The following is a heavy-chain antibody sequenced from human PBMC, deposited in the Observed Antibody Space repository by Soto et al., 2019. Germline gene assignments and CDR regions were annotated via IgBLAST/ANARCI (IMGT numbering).Heavy chain of an antibody. CDR1: GFTFSSYA. CDR3: AKDLYSSGWLGLNRGPDY. CDR2: ISGSGGST. J-gene: IGHJ4*02. D-gene: IGHD6-19*01. V-gene: IGHV3-23*01. Sequence: EVQLLESGGGLVQPGGSLRLSCAASGFTFSSYAMSWVRQAPGKGLEWVSAISGSGGSTYYADSVKGRFTISRDNSKNTLYLQMNSLRAEDTAVYYCAKDLYSSGWLGLNRGPDYWGQGTLVTVSS.